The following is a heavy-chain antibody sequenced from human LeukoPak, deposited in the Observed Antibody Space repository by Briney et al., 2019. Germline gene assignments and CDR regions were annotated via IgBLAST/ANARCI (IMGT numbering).Heavy chain of an antibody. Sequence: ASVKVSCKASGYTFTSYYMHWVRQAPGQGLEWMGIINPSGGSTSYAQKFQGRVTMTRDMSTSTVYMELSSLRSEDTAVYYCAREAAVAGATYYYYMDVWGKGTTVTVSS. D-gene: IGHD6-19*01. CDR2: INPSGGST. CDR1: GYTFTSYY. CDR3: AREAAVAGATYYYYMDV. J-gene: IGHJ6*03. V-gene: IGHV1-46*01.